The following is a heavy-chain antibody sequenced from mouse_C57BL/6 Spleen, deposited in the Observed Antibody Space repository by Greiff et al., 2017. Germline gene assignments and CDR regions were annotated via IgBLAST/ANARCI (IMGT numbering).Heavy chain of an antibody. CDR2: IDPENGDT. Sequence: DVHLVESGAELVRPGASVKLSCTASGFNIKDDYMHWVKQRPEQGLEWIGWIDPENGDTEYASKFQGKATITADTSSNTAYLQLSSLTSEDTAVYYCTSYYYGSRYYFDYWGQGTTLTVSS. V-gene: IGHV14-4*01. CDR3: TSYYYGSRYYFDY. CDR1: GFNIKDDY. D-gene: IGHD1-1*01. J-gene: IGHJ2*01.